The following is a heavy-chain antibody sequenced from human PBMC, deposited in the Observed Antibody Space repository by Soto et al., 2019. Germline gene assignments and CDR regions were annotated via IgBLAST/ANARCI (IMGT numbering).Heavy chain of an antibody. CDR3: ARAPGAAAGTPTLFDY. CDR1: GDSVSSNSAA. CDR2: TYYRSKWYN. V-gene: IGHV6-1*01. J-gene: IGHJ4*02. Sequence: KQSQTLSLTCAISGDSVSSNSAAWNWIRQSPSRGLEWLGRTYYRSKWYNDYAVSVKSRITINPDTSKNQFSLQLNSVTPEDTAVYYCARAPGAAAGTPTLFDYWGQGTLVTVSS. D-gene: IGHD6-13*01.